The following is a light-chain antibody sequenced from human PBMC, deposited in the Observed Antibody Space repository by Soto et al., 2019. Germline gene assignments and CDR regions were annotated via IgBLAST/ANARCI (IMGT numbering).Light chain of an antibody. V-gene: IGKV3-20*01. CDR3: QRCGVTPIT. Sequence: ESVLTQSPGTLSLSPGGRATLSCRASQSVSRRLAWYQHRPGQSPRLLISGASMRASGVPGRFSGSGSRADFTLTISIVEPEYFALYYSQRCGVTPITFALGGRLEIK. CDR2: GAS. CDR1: QSVSRR. J-gene: IGKJ5*01.